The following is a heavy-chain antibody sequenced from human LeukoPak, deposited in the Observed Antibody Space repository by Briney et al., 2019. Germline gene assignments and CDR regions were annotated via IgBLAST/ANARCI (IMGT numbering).Heavy chain of an antibody. CDR2: IKQDGSEK. CDR3: ATSRDYGFDF. V-gene: IGHV3-7*02. CDR1: GFTFSGYW. D-gene: IGHD3-16*01. J-gene: IGHJ4*02. Sequence: GGSLRLSCAASGFTFSGYWMSWVRQAPGKGLEWMANIKQDGSEKYYVDSVRGRFTISRDNAKNSLYLQMNSLRAEDTAVYYFATSRDYGFDFWGLGTQVTVSS.